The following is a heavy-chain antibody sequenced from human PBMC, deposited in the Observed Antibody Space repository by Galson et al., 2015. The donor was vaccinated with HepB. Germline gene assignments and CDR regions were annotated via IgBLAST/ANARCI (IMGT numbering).Heavy chain of an antibody. D-gene: IGHD2-2*02. CDR3: ARDAPQYCSSTSCYTGGFADY. J-gene: IGHJ4*02. CDR2: ISYDGSNK. V-gene: IGHV3-30-3*01. Sequence: SLRLSCAASGFTFSNYAMHWVRQAPGKGLEWVAVISYDGSNKYYADSVKGRFTISRDNSKNTLYLRMNSLRAEDTAVYYCARDAPQYCSSTSCYTGGFADYWGQGTLVTVSS. CDR1: GFTFSNYA.